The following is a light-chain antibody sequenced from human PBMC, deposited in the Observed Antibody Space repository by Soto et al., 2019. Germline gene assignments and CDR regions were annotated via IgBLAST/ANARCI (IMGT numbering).Light chain of an antibody. V-gene: IGKV3-15*01. Sequence: EIVMTQSPATLSVAPGERATLSCRASQSVSGNLAWYQQKPGQAPRLLIYGASTRATGIPARFSGSGSGTEFTLTISSLQSEDFAVYYCQQYNNWPRTFGQGTKVEIK. J-gene: IGKJ1*01. CDR1: QSVSGN. CDR2: GAS. CDR3: QQYNNWPRT.